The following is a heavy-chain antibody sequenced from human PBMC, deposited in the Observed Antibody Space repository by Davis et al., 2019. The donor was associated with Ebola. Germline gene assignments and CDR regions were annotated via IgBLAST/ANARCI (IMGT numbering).Heavy chain of an antibody. V-gene: IGHV3-30*03. CDR1: GFTFSSYG. J-gene: IGHJ6*02. CDR2: ISYDGSNK. Sequence: GESLKISCAASGFTFSSYGMHWVRQAPGKGLEWVAVISYDGSNKYYVDSVKGRFTISRDNAKNSLYLQMNSLRAEDTAVYYCLYGMDVWGQGTTVTVSS. CDR3: LYGMDV.